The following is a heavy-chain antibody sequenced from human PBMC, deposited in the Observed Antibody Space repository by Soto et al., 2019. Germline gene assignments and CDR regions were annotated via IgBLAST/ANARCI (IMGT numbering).Heavy chain of an antibody. V-gene: IGHV1-18*01. D-gene: IGHD6-19*01. Sequence: QVQLVQSGAEVKKPGASVKVSCKASGYTFISYGISWVRQAPGQGLEWMGWINAFNGNTNYAQMLQGRVTMTRDTSTSTAYMELRSLRSDDTAVYYCARDPVAGTYFDYWGQGTLVTVSS. CDR1: GYTFISYG. CDR3: ARDPVAGTYFDY. CDR2: INAFNGNT. J-gene: IGHJ4*02.